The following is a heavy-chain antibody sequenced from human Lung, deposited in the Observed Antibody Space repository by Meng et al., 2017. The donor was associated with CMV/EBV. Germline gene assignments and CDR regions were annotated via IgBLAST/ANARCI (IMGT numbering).Heavy chain of an antibody. V-gene: IGHV3-7*01. CDR3: ARDYPVVVPY. CDR2: IKKDGSEK. CDR1: GFTFSSYW. D-gene: IGHD2-15*01. Sequence: GEXXKISCVASGFTFSSYWMSWVRQAPGKGLEWVANIKKDGSEKKYVDSVKGRFTISRDNAKNSLYLQMNSLRAEDTAVYYCARDYPVVVPYWGQGTVVTVSS. J-gene: IGHJ4*02.